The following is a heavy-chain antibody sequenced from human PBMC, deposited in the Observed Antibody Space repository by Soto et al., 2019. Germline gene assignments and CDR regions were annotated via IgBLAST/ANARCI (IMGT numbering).Heavy chain of an antibody. V-gene: IGHV3-9*01. D-gene: IGHD6-13*01. J-gene: IGHJ3*01. Sequence: EVQLVESGGGLVQPGRSLRLSCAASGFTFDDYAMHWVRQAPGKGLAWVSGVSWNSGSIGYADSVKGRFTISRDNAKNSLYLQMNSLRAEDTAFYYCAKDRYQFTGAGIDFWGQGTMVTVSS. CDR2: VSWNSGSI. CDR1: GFTFDDYA. CDR3: AKDRYQFTGAGIDF.